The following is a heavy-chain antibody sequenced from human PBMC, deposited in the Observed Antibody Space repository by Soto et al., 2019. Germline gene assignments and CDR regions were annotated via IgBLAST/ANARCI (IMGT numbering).Heavy chain of an antibody. CDR3: ARVYVDIVATTTFVFDY. D-gene: IGHD5-12*01. CDR1: GGSISSYY. Sequence: SETLSLTCTVSGGSISSYYWSWIRQPPGKGLEWIGYIYYSGSTNYNPSLKSRVTISVDTSKNQFSLKLSPVTAADTAVYYCARVYVDIVATTTFVFDYWGQGTLVTVSS. V-gene: IGHV4-59*01. CDR2: IYYSGST. J-gene: IGHJ4*02.